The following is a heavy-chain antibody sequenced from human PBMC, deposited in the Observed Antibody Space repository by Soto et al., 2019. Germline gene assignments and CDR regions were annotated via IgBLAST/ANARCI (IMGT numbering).Heavy chain of an antibody. CDR3: ARAPGYFTMSSLDP. Sequence: GTLSLTCAVSGDSISSVNWWSWVRQSPGQGLEWLGDIYHTGITNYNPSLQSRVTISVDKSKNEFSLNLTSVTAADTAVYYCARAPGYFTMSSLDPWGQGTLVTVSS. CDR1: GDSISSVNW. D-gene: IGHD3-10*02. V-gene: IGHV4-4*02. J-gene: IGHJ5*02. CDR2: IYHTGIT.